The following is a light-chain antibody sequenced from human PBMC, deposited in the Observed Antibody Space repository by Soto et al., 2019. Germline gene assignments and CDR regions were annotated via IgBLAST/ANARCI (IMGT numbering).Light chain of an antibody. CDR1: NSDVGGYNY. V-gene: IGLV2-11*01. CDR3: CSYVDTDTWV. CDR2: GVS. J-gene: IGLJ3*02. Sequence: QSALTQPRSVSGSPGQSVTISCTGTNSDVGGYNYVSWYQQYPGKAPKLMISGVSERPSGVPDRFSGSKSGNTASLTISGLQAEDEADYYCCSYVDTDTWVFGGWTQLTVL.